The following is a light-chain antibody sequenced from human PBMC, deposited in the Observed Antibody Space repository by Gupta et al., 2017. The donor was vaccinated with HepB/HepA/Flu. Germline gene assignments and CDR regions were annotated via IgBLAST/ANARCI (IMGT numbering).Light chain of an antibody. J-gene: IGLJ2*01. CDR2: NNN. V-gene: IGLV1-44*01. CDR3: AAWDDSLNGHAV. CDR1: SSNIGSHT. Sequence: QSVLTQQPSASGTPGQRVTISCSGSSSNIGSHTVTWYQQLPGAAPKLLIYNNNHRSPGVPDRFSASSSGASASLTISGLQSDDEADYYCAAWDDSLNGHAVFGGGTRLTVL.